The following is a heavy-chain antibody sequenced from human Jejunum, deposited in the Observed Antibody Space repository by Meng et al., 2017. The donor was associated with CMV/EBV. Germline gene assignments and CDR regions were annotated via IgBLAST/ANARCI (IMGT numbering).Heavy chain of an antibody. D-gene: IGHD6-13*01. CDR3: TMPAAGTPPQYFQH. J-gene: IGHJ1*01. CDR2: IRFDGGNK. V-gene: IGHV3-30*02. CDR1: GFTFSNYG. Sequence: VQAGAVGGGVVQPGGSLRLACASSGFTFSNYGMYWVRQAPAKGLEWVAYIRFDGGNKQYADSVKGRFTISRDNSKNTLYVQMNSLTFEDTAVYYCTMPAAGTPPQYFQHWGQGTLVTVSS.